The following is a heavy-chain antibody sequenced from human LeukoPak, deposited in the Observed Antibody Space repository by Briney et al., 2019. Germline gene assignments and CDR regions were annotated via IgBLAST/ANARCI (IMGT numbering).Heavy chain of an antibody. Sequence: GGSLRLSCTASGFTFCDYAMSWFRQAPGKGLEWVGFIRSKAYGGTTEYAASVKGRFIISRDDSKSIAYLQMNSLKTEDTAVYYCARDHTYYYDSSGYYDYWGQGTLVTVSS. CDR3: ARDHTYYYDSSGYYDY. V-gene: IGHV3-49*03. D-gene: IGHD3-22*01. CDR1: GFTFCDYA. CDR2: IRSKAYGGTT. J-gene: IGHJ4*02.